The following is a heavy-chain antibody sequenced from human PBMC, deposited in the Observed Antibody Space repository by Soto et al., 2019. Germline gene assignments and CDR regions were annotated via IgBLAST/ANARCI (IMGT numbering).Heavy chain of an antibody. CDR3: GRVMNRVGELLESDY. CDR1: GFTFSSYG. V-gene: IGHV3-33*01. D-gene: IGHD3-10*01. J-gene: IGHJ4*02. Sequence: QVQLVESGGGVVQPGRSLRLSCAASGFTFSSYGMHWVRQAPGKGLEWVAVIWYDGSNKYYADSVKGRVTISRDNSKNPLYLQMDSLSAEATAVYYCGRVMNRVGELLESDYWGRGTLVTVSS. CDR2: IWYDGSNK.